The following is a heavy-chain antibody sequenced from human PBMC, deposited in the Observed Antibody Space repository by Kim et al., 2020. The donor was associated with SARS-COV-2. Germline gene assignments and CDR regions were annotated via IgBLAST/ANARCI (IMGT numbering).Heavy chain of an antibody. CDR3: ARAGVLRYFDWLLTDNGMDV. Sequence: SETLSLTCTVSGGSISSGGYYWSWIRQHPGKGLEWIGYIYYSGSTYYNPSLKSRVTISVDTSKNQFSLKLSSVTAADTAVYYCARAGVLRYFDWLLTDNGMDVWGQGTTVTVSS. V-gene: IGHV4-31*03. D-gene: IGHD3-9*01. CDR1: GGSISSGGYY. J-gene: IGHJ6*02. CDR2: IYYSGST.